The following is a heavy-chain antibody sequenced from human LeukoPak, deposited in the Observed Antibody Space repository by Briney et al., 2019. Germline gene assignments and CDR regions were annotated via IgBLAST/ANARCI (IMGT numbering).Heavy chain of an antibody. CDR2: IYSGGST. CDR3: ARDRVGILTGYHDAFDI. V-gene: IGHV3-53*01. D-gene: IGHD3-9*01. CDR1: GFTFSSYA. Sequence: GGSLRLSCAASGFTFSSYAMSWVRQAPGKGLEWVSVIYSGGSTYYADSVKGRFTISRDNSKNTLYLQMNSLRAEDTAVYYCARDRVGILTGYHDAFDIWGQGTMVTVSS. J-gene: IGHJ3*02.